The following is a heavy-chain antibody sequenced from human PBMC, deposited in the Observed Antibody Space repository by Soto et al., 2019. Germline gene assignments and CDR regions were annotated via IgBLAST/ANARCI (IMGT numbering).Heavy chain of an antibody. Sequence: QITLKESGPALVKPTQTLTLTCTFSGFSLTTRGVGVGWFRQPPGKAPEWLALIYWDDDKWYSPSLKTRLTITEDTSKNQVALTMTNVDPVDTATYYCAHRRRGFSYHFDYWGQGTLVTVSS. CDR1: GFSLTTRGVG. D-gene: IGHD5-18*01. V-gene: IGHV2-5*02. CDR2: IYWDDDK. CDR3: AHRRRGFSYHFDY. J-gene: IGHJ4*02.